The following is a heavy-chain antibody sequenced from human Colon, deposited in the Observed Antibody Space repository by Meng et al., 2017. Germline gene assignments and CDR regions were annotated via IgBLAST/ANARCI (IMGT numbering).Heavy chain of an antibody. CDR2: ISSSSTYI. J-gene: IGHJ6*02. V-gene: IGHV3-21*03. Sequence: GESLKISCAASGITFSTYSMHWVRQAPGKRLEWVASISSSSTYIYYEDSVKGRFIISRDNAKKSLYLQLSSLRAEDTAVYYCARDSSAGRDYYYGMDVWGQGTTVTVSS. D-gene: IGHD6-6*01. CDR1: GITFSTYS. CDR3: ARDSSAGRDYYYGMDV.